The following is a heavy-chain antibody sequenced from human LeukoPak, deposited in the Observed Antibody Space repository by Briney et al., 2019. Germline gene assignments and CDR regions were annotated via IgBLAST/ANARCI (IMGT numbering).Heavy chain of an antibody. CDR1: GFTFSSHG. V-gene: IGHV3-33*01. CDR3: ARVSLPYYYDSSGRYNWFDP. CDR2: IWYDGSNK. J-gene: IGHJ5*02. Sequence: PGRSLRLSCAASGFTFSSHGMHWVRQAPGKGLEWVAVIWYDGSNKYYADSVKGRFTISRDNSKNTLYLQMNSLRAEDTAVYYCARVSLPYYYDSSGRYNWFDPWGQGTLVTVSP. D-gene: IGHD3-22*01.